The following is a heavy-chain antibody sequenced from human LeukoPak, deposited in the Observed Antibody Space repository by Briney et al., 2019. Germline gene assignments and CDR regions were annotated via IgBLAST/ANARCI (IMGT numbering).Heavy chain of an antibody. CDR1: GFTLSSYG. D-gene: IGHD3-10*01. V-gene: IGHV3-30*02. J-gene: IGHJ4*02. Sequence: GGSLRLSCAASGFTLSSYGMHWVRQAPGKGLEWVAFIRYDGSNKYYADSVKGRFTISRDNSKNTLYLQMNSLRAEDTAVYYCAGNYYGSGSYRYWGQGTLVTVSS. CDR3: AGNYYGSGSYRY. CDR2: IRYDGSNK.